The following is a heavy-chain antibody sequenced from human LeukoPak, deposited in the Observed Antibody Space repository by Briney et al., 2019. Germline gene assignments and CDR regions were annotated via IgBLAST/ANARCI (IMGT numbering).Heavy chain of an antibody. V-gene: IGHV3-49*03. Sequence: PWGVLRLSCTASGFTFGDYAMSWFRQAPGKGLEWVGFIRSKAYGGTTEYAASVKGRFTISRDDSKSIAYLQMNSLKTEDTAVYYCTRRRDGYPPASMSAFDIWGQGTMVTVSS. J-gene: IGHJ3*02. CDR1: GFTFGDYA. D-gene: IGHD5-24*01. CDR3: TRRRDGYPPASMSAFDI. CDR2: IRSKAYGGTT.